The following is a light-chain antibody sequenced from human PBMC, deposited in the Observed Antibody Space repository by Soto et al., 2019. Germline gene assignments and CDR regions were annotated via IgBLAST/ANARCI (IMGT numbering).Light chain of an antibody. J-gene: IGKJ5*01. CDR3: MKGSHWPRT. CDR2: KVS. V-gene: IGKV2-30*01. CDR1: QRPVYCDGNTY. Sequence: PLSLPVALGHPASHSYQPGQRPVYCDGNTYLNWFQQRPGQSPRRLIYKVSNRDSGVPDRFSGSGSGTDFTLKISRVEAEDVGVYYCMKGSHWPRTFGQGTRREIK.